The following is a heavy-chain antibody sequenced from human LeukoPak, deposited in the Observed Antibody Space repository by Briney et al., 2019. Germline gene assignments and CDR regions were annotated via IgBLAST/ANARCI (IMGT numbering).Heavy chain of an antibody. CDR2: ISYDGTTK. J-gene: IGHJ2*01. Sequence: PGGSLRLSCAASGFTFSSYSMHWVRQAPGKGLEWVSDISYDGTTKYYADSVKGRFTISRDNSKNKLYLQMNSLRPEDTAVYYCAREAGIAADASWYFDLWGRGTLVTVSS. CDR1: GFTFSSYS. CDR3: AREAGIAADASWYFDL. V-gene: IGHV3-30*04. D-gene: IGHD6-13*01.